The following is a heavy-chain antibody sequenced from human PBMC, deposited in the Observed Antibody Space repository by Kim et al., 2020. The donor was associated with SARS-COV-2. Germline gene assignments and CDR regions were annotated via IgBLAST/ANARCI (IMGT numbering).Heavy chain of an antibody. J-gene: IGHJ3*02. CDR2: INNGGQT. CDR1: GFIVSVNH. CDR3: ARDIVPGHDGFDI. V-gene: IGHV3-53*01. Sequence: GGSLRLSCAASGFIVSVNHMNWVRQAPGKGLEWVSLINNGGQTYYADSVKGRFTISRDNSKNTLYLQMDSLRAEDTAMYYCARDIVPGHDGFDIWGQGTMVTVSS. D-gene: IGHD2-15*01.